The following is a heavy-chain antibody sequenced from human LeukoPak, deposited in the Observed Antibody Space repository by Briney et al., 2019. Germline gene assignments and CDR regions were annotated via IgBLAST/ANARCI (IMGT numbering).Heavy chain of an antibody. CDR1: GNTFTRYY. V-gene: IGHV1-46*01. CDR3: ARDALSYDYSWGSYGHLGIDP. Sequence: GASVKVSCKASGNTFTRYYMHWVRQAPGQGLEWMGIINPSGGTTDYAQKFHGRITVTRDTSTSTVYMELTSLTSEDTAVYYCARDALSYDYSWGSYGHLGIDPWGQGTLVTVSS. D-gene: IGHD3-16*01. J-gene: IGHJ5*02. CDR2: INPSGGTT.